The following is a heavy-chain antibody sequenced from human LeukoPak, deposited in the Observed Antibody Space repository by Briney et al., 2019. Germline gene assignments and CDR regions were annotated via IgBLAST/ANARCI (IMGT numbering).Heavy chain of an antibody. Sequence: SETLSLTCTVSGGSISSYYWSWIRQPPGKGLEWIGYIYYSGSTNYNPSLKSRVTISVDTSKNQFSLKLSSVTAADTAVYYCARREDYYDSSSSFLWGQGTLVTVSS. V-gene: IGHV4-59*01. D-gene: IGHD3-22*01. CDR1: GGSISSYY. CDR3: ARREDYYDSSSSFL. CDR2: IYYSGST. J-gene: IGHJ4*02.